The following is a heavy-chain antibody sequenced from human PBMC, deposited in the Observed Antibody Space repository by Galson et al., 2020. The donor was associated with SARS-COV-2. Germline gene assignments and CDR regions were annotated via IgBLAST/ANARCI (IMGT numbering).Heavy chain of an antibody. CDR2: IWYDGSNK. V-gene: IGHV3-33*01. D-gene: IGHD6-13*01. CDR1: GFTFSSYG. CDR3: AREGRVAAAGTGFDY. J-gene: IGHJ4*02. Sequence: GGSLRLSCAASGFTFSSYGMHWVRQAPGKGLEWVAVIWYDGSNKYYADSVKGRFTISRDNSKNTLYLQMNSLRAEDTAVYYCAREGRVAAAGTGFDYWGQGPLVPVSS.